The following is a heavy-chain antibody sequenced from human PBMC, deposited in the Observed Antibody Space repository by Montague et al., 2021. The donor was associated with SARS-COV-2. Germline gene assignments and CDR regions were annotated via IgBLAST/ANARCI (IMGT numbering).Heavy chain of an antibody. CDR2: TYYRSKWYN. D-gene: IGHD2/OR15-2a*01. CDR3: ISVREGNYNDMDV. Sequence: CAISGDSVSSNSATWNWVRQSPSRGLEWLGRTYYRSKWYNDYAVSVRGRVTINPDTSKNQFSLQLNYVTPEDTAIYYCISVREGNYNDMDVWGQGTTVTVSS. J-gene: IGHJ6*02. V-gene: IGHV6-1*01. CDR1: GDSVSSNSAT.